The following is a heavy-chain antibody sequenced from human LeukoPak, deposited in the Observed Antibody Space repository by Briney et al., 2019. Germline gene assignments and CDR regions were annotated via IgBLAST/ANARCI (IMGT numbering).Heavy chain of an antibody. CDR3: ARDYCSSTSCLLDY. V-gene: IGHV3-64*01. J-gene: IGHJ4*02. CDR2: ISSNGGST. D-gene: IGHD2-2*01. Sequence: GGSLRLSCAASGFTFSSYTMNWVRQAPGKGLEYVSAISSNGGSTYYANSEKGRFTISRDNSKNTLYLQMGSLRAEDMAVYYCARDYCSSTSCLLDYWGQGTLVTVSS. CDR1: GFTFSSYT.